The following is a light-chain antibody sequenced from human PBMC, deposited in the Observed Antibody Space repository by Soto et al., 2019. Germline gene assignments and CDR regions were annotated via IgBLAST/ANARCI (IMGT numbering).Light chain of an antibody. J-gene: IGKJ4*01. Sequence: EIVMMESPAPLSGSPGERATLSRRARQGVGSNLAWYPHKPGPAPRLLISGASARATGIPARFSGSGSGTEFTLTISSLQSEDFAVYCCRQYNNWLTVGGGTKVDSK. CDR1: QGVGSN. CDR3: RQYNNWLT. CDR2: GAS. V-gene: IGKV3D-15*01.